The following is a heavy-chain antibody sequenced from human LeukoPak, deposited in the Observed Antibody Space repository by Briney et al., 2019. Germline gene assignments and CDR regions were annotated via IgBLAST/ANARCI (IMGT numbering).Heavy chain of an antibody. CDR1: GYTFTSYG. CDR2: ISAYNGNT. D-gene: IGHD3-22*01. J-gene: IGHJ4*02. CDR3: ARDSGGPNDDYYDSSGYYSGFDY. Sequence: ASVKVSCKASGYTFTSYGISWVRQAPGQGLEWMGWISAYNGNTNYAQKLQGGVTMTTDTSTSTAYMELRSLRSDDTAVYYCARDSGGPNDDYYDSSGYYSGFDYWGQGTLVTVSS. V-gene: IGHV1-18*01.